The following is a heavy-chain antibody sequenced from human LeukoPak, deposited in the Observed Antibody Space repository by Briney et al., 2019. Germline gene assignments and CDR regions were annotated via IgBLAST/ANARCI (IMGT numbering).Heavy chain of an antibody. D-gene: IGHD1-26*01. CDR1: GFTFSSYA. Sequence: PGGSLRLPCAASGFTFSSYAMHWVRQAPGKGLEWVAVISYDGSNKYYADSVKGRFTISRDNSKNTLYLQMNSLRAEDTAVYYCAREGQWELPYFDYWGQGTLVTVSS. CDR3: AREGQWELPYFDY. V-gene: IGHV3-30*04. CDR2: ISYDGSNK. J-gene: IGHJ4*02.